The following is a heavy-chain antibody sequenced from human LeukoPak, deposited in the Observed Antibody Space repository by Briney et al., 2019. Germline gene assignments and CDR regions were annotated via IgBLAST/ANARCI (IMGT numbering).Heavy chain of an antibody. CDR1: GYSISSGYY. V-gene: IGHV4-38-2*01. J-gene: IGHJ4*02. Sequence: KPSETLSLTCAVSGYSISSGYYWGWIRQPPGKGLEWIGSIYYSGSTYYNPSLKSRVTISVDTSKNQFSLKLSSVTAADTAVYYCASIPQLWNLPHYWGQGTLVTVSS. D-gene: IGHD5-18*01. CDR2: IYYSGST. CDR3: ASIPQLWNLPHY.